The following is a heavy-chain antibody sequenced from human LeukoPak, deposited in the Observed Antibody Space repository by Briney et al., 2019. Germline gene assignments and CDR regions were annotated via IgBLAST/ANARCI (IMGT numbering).Heavy chain of an antibody. CDR1: GGSISSTSYD. D-gene: IGHD6-13*01. CDR3: ARGGAAADFVDY. V-gene: IGHV4-39*07. Sequence: SQTLSLTCTVSGGSISSTSYDWGWLRQPPGKGLDWIGSIDYSGNTYYNPSPTRRLTISVDTSKNQFSLKLSSVTAADTAMYYCARGGAAADFVDYWGQGTLVTVSS. CDR2: IDYSGNT. J-gene: IGHJ4*02.